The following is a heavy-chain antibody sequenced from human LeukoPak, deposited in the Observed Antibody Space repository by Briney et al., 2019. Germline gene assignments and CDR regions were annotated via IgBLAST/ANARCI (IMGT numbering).Heavy chain of an antibody. D-gene: IGHD5-12*01. J-gene: IGHJ4*02. Sequence: GGSLRLSCVASGFPFSSYWMTWVRQAPGKGLEWVANIKQDGSKKSYVDSVKGRFTISRDNAKNSLYLQMNSLRAEDTAIYYCAKADYRGLNDYWGQGTLVTVSS. CDR1: GFPFSSYW. CDR2: IKQDGSKK. V-gene: IGHV3-7*01. CDR3: AKADYRGLNDY.